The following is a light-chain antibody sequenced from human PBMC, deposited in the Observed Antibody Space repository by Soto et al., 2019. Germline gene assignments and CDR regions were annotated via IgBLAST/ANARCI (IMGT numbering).Light chain of an antibody. CDR2: GAS. V-gene: IGKV3-15*01. Sequence: ELVMTQSPATLSVSPGERATLXXRASQSVRSNLAWYQQKPGQAPRLXXYGASTRATGVPARFSGRGSGTEFTLTINSLQSEDFAVYYCQQYNNWPRWTFGQGTKVDIK. J-gene: IGKJ1*01. CDR1: QSVRSN. CDR3: QQYNNWPRWT.